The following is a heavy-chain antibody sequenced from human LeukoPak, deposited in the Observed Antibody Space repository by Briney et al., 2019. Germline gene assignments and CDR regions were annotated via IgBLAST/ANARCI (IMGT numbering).Heavy chain of an antibody. V-gene: IGHV3-49*04. Sequence: GGSLRLSCTTSGFTFGDYGVSWVRQAPGKGLEWVGFIGSKPYGGTTDHAASVKGRFTISRDDSKSVASLQMNSLKTEDTAVYYCARVSVDSTGVLYFYYYMDVWGKGTTVTVSS. J-gene: IGHJ6*03. CDR1: GFTFGDYG. CDR2: IGSKPYGGTT. CDR3: ARVSVDSTGVLYFYYYMDV. D-gene: IGHD3-3*01.